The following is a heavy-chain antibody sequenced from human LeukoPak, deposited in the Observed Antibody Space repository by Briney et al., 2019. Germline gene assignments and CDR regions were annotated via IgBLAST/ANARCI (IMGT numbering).Heavy chain of an antibody. CDR1: GFTFSSYA. V-gene: IGHV3-30*04. CDR3: ANGYLFDY. CDR2: ISYDGSNK. D-gene: IGHD6-13*01. Sequence: GGSLRLSCAASGFTFSSYAMHWVRQAPGKGLEWLTVISYDGSNKYSADSVKGRFTISRDNSKSTMFLQMNSLRAEDTAVYYCANGYLFDYWGQGTLVTVSS. J-gene: IGHJ4*02.